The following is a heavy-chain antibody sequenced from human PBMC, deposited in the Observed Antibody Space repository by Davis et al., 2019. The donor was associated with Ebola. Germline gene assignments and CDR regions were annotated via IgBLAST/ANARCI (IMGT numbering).Heavy chain of an antibody. D-gene: IGHD5-24*01. V-gene: IGHV5-51*01. CDR2: IYPGDSDT. J-gene: IGHJ4*02. CDR3: ARGTNGYNPGGYFDS. Sequence: GESLKISCKGSGYSFTSYWIGWVRQMPGKGLEWMGIIYPGDSDTRYSPYFQGQVTISADKSISTAYLQWSSLKASDTAIYYCARGTNGYNPGGYFDSWGQGTLVTVSS. CDR1: GYSFTSYW.